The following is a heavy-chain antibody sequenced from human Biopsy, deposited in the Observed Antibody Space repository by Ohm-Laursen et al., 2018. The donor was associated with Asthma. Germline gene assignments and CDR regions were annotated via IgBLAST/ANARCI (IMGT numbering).Heavy chain of an antibody. D-gene: IGHD6-6*01. CDR2: IFFDGSNK. V-gene: IGHV3-30*03. CDR3: ARGKTWGRSYYFDY. CDR1: GFTFRNFG. J-gene: IGHJ4*02. Sequence: SLSLSCTASGFTFRNFGMHWVCQAPGPGLERVAGIFFDGSNKYYADPVQGRFTISRDNSKDTLYLQVNSLRGDDTAVYYWARGKTWGRSYYFDYWGQGTLVTVSS.